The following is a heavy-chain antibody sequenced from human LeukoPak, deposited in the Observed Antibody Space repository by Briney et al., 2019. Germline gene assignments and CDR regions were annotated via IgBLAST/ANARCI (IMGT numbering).Heavy chain of an antibody. J-gene: IGHJ3*02. CDR1: GVSISSYY. D-gene: IGHD1-26*01. V-gene: IGHV4-4*07. CDR3: ARGKWELPSGGAFDI. CDR2: IYTSGST. Sequence: SETLSLTCTVSGVSISSYYWSWIRQPAGKGLEWIGRIYTSGSTNYNPSLKSRVTMSVDTSKNQFSLKLSSVTAADTAVYYCARGKWELPSGGAFDIWGQGTMVTVSS.